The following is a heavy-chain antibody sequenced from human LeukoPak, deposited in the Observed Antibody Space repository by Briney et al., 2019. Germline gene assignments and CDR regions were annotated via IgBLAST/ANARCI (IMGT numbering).Heavy chain of an antibody. CDR2: ISGSGSTL. V-gene: IGHV3-11*01. Sequence: GGSLRLSCAASGFTFSDYYMSWIRQAPGKGLEWVSYISGSGSTLYHADSVKGRFTISRDNTKNSLYLQMNSLRAEDTAVYYCARAVAGPSGRFDYWGQGTLVTVSS. CDR3: ARAVAGPSGRFDY. J-gene: IGHJ4*02. CDR1: GFTFSDYY. D-gene: IGHD6-19*01.